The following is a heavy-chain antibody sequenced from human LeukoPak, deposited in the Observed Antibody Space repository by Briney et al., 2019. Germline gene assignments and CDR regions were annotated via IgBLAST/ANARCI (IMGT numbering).Heavy chain of an antibody. CDR2: INPSGGST. CDR1: GYTFSSYY. CDR3: ARGSRYHDWLSPLDS. D-gene: IGHD3-9*01. J-gene: IGHJ4*02. V-gene: IGHV1-46*01. Sequence: ASVKVSCKASGYTFSSYYMHWVRQAPGQGIEWMGIINPSGGSTNYAQKFQGRVTFTRDTSISTAYMAMSRLRSDDTAVFYCARGSRYHDWLSPLDSWGQGTLVTVSS.